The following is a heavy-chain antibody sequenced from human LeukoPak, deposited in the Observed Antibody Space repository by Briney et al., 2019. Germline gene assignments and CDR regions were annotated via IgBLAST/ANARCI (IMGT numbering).Heavy chain of an antibody. V-gene: IGHV1-69*01. CDR2: IIPIFGTA. Sequence: ASVKVSCKASGGTFSSYAISWVRQAPGQGLEWMGGIIPIFGTANYAQKFQGRVTTTADESTSTAYMELSSLRSEDTAVYYCVRGFDNDEEWYFQHWGQGTLVTVSS. CDR1: GGTFSSYA. J-gene: IGHJ1*01. D-gene: IGHD3-9*01. CDR3: VRGFDNDEEWYFQH.